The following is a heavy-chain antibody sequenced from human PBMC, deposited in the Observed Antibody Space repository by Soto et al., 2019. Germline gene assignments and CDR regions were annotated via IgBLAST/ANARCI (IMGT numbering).Heavy chain of an antibody. V-gene: IGHV1-3*01. Sequence: ASVKVSCKASGYTFTSYTIHWVRQAPGQRPEWMGWIDAGNGNTKYSQKFQGRVTITRDTSASIIYMELSSLRSEDGAVYYCARAAYYYESSGYYPGDYWGQGTLVTVSS. J-gene: IGHJ4*02. CDR3: ARAAYYYESSGYYPGDY. CDR2: IDAGNGNT. D-gene: IGHD3-22*01. CDR1: GYTFTSYT.